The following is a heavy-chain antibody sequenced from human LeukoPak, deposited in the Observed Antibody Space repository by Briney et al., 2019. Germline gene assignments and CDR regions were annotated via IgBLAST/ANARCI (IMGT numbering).Heavy chain of an antibody. CDR1: GFTFSSYA. V-gene: IGHV3-23*01. CDR3: AKASLSSGYSPHDY. CDR2: ISGSSDSI. Sequence: GGSLRLSCAAPGFTFSSYAMTWVRQAPGKGLEWVSTISGSSDSIFYAGSVKGRFTISRDSSTNTLYLQMNSLRAEDTAVYYCAKASLSSGYSPHDYWGQGTLVTVSS. D-gene: IGHD3-22*01. J-gene: IGHJ4*02.